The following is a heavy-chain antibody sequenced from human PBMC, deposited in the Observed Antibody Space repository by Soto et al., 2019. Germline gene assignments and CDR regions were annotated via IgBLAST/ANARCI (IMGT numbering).Heavy chain of an antibody. Sequence: EVQLVESGGGLVQPGGSLKLSCAASGFTFSGSAMHWVRQASGKGLEWVGRIRSKANSYATAYAASVKGRFTISRDDSKNTAYLQMNSLKTEDTAVYYCTRHGTEGVKDYWGQGTLVTVSS. CDR3: TRHGTEGVKDY. CDR1: GFTFSGSA. J-gene: IGHJ4*02. CDR2: IRSKANSYAT. D-gene: IGHD3-10*01. V-gene: IGHV3-73*01.